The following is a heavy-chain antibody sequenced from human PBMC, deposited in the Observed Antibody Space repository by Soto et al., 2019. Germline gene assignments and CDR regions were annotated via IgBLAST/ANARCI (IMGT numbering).Heavy chain of an antibody. V-gene: IGHV5-51*01. Sequence: GESLKITCKGSGYSFTTNWIGWVRQMPGKGLEWMGVIYPGDSDTRYSPSFQGQVAISADKSINTAYLQWSSLKASDTAMYYCARHSGVAEDGTDWGQGTLVTVSS. CDR3: ARHSGVAEDGTD. D-gene: IGHD6-13*01. CDR1: GYSFTTNW. CDR2: IYPGDSDT. J-gene: IGHJ1*01.